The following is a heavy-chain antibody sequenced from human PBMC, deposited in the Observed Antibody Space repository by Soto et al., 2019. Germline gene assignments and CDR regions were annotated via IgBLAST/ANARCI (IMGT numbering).Heavy chain of an antibody. CDR2: ISFDGIRK. CDR1: GFTFDNFG. CDR3: AKEYEFLSGHYIGEFDY. D-gene: IGHD3-3*01. V-gene: IGHV3-30*18. J-gene: IGHJ4*02. Sequence: VQVVESGGGVGQPGRSLTLSCGASGFTFDNFGMHWVRQAPGKGLEWVALISFDGIRKYYADSVKGRFTVSRDNPTNTLYLQMSSLKAEDTAVYYCAKEYEFLSGHYIGEFDYRGQGTLVTVSS.